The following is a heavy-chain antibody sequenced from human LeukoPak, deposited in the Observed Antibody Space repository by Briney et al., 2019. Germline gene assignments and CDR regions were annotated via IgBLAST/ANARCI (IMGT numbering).Heavy chain of an antibody. CDR2: ISNNGGST. V-gene: IGHV3-64*01. J-gene: IGHJ6*02. CDR1: GSTFSSYG. CDR3: ARDLAIRFYGMDV. Sequence: GGSLRLSCAASGSTFSSYGIHWVRQAPGKGLEYVSAISNNGGSTYYAISVKGRFTISRDNSKSTVCLQMGSLRAEDMAVYYCARDLAIRFYGMDVWGQGTTVTVSS.